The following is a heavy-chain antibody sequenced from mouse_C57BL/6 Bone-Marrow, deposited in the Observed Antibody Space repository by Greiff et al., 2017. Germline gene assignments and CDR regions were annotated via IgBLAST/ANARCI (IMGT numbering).Heavy chain of an antibody. CDR3: AREGIYDGSYFDY. CDR1: GYTFTDYY. CDR2: INPNNGGT. Sequence: EVQLQQSGPELVKPGASVKISCKASGYTFTDYYMNWVKRSHGKSLEWIGDINPNNGGTSYNQKFKGKATLTVDKSSSTAYMELRSLTSEDSAVYYCAREGIYDGSYFDYWGQGTTLTVSS. D-gene: IGHD2-3*01. J-gene: IGHJ2*01. V-gene: IGHV1-26*01.